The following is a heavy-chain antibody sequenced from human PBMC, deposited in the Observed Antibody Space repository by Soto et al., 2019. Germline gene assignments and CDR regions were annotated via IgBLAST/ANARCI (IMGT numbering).Heavy chain of an antibody. J-gene: IGHJ6*03. CDR3: AKLQVAVAGTGYYYYYMDV. CDR1: GFTFSSYA. V-gene: IGHV3-23*01. Sequence: GGSLRLSCVASGFTFSSYAMSWVRQAPGKGLEWVSAISGSGGSTYYADSVKGRFTISRDNSKNTLYLQMNSLRAEDTAVYYCAKLQVAVAGTGYYYYYMDVWGKGTTVTVSS. CDR2: ISGSGGST. D-gene: IGHD6-19*01.